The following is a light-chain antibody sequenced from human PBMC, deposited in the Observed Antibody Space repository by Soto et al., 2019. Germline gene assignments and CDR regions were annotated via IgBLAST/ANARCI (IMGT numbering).Light chain of an antibody. CDR2: KAS. V-gene: IGKV1-5*03. CDR3: QQYNSSPT. J-gene: IGKJ1*01. CDR1: QSISSW. Sequence: ASXGDRVTITCRASQSISSWLAWYQQKPGKAPKLLIYKASXLESGVPSRFSGSGSGTEFTLTISSLQPDDFATYYCQQYNSSPTFGQGTKVEIK.